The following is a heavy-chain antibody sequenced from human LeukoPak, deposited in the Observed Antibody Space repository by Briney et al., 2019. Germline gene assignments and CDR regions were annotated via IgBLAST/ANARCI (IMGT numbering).Heavy chain of an antibody. CDR1: GFTFSTYN. J-gene: IGHJ6*03. CDR2: IRSKAYGGTT. CDR3: TREGPGDYYYYYYMDV. V-gene: IGHV3-49*04. D-gene: IGHD3-10*01. Sequence: PGGSLRLSCAASGFTFSTYNMNWVRQAPGKGLEWGGCIRSKAYGGTTEYAASVKGRFTISRDDSKSIAYLQMNSLKTEDTAVYYCTREGPGDYYYYYYMDVWGKGTTVTISS.